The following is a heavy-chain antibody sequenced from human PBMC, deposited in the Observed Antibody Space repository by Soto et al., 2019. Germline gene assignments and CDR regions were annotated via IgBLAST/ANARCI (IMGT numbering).Heavy chain of an antibody. CDR3: ARAYDILTRYFDC. J-gene: IGHJ4*02. CDR1: GFIFRSYG. V-gene: IGHV3-33*01. Sequence: QVQLVESGGDVVQPGRSLRLSCAASGFIFRSYGMHWVRQAPGKGLEWVAAIWYDVTKKYYADSVTGRFTISRDNSKNTLYLQINSLRDKDQAVYYCARAYDILTRYFDCWGQGTLVAVSS. D-gene: IGHD3-9*01. CDR2: IWYDVTKK.